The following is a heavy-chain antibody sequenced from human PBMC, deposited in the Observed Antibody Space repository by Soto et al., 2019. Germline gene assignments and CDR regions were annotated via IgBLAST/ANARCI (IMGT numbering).Heavy chain of an antibody. V-gene: IGHV3-23*01. CDR2: ISGSGGST. D-gene: IGHD5-12*01. Sequence: GGSLRLSCAASGFTFSSYAMSWVRQAPGKGLEWVSAISGSGGSTYYADSVKGRFTISRDNSKNTLYLQMNSLRAEDTAVYYCAKDLRGYERGWRGMDVWGQGTTVTVSS. J-gene: IGHJ6*02. CDR1: GFTFSSYA. CDR3: AKDLRGYERGWRGMDV.